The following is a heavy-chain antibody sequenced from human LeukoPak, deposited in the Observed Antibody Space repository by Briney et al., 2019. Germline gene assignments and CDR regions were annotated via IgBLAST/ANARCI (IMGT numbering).Heavy chain of an antibody. Sequence: ASVKVSCKASGYTFTGYYMHWVRQAPGQGLEWMGWINPNSGGTNYAQKFQGRVTMTRDTSISTAYMELSRLRSDDTAVYYCAREGYYGSGSYPLDYWGQGTLVTVSS. D-gene: IGHD3-10*01. J-gene: IGHJ4*02. CDR2: INPNSGGT. CDR1: GYTFTGYY. V-gene: IGHV1-2*02. CDR3: AREGYYGSGSYPLDY.